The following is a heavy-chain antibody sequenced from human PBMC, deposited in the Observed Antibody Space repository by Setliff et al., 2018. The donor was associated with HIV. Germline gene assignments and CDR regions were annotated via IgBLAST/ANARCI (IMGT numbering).Heavy chain of an antibody. J-gene: IGHJ6*03. V-gene: IGHV1-18*04. CDR2: INIRNGNT. Sequence: ASVKVSCKASGYTFTDFFIHWVRQAPGQGLEWMGWINIRNGNTNYAQKFQGRVTMTTDTSTSTAYMELSSLTSDDTAVYYCARGEGRDGYNLYYYYMDVWGKGTTVTVSS. D-gene: IGHD2-21*01. CDR1: GYTFTDFF. CDR3: ARGEGRDGYNLYYYYMDV.